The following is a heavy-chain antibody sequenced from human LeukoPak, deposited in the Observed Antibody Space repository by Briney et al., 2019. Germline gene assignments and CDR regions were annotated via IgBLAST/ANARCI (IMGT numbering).Heavy chain of an antibody. Sequence: WIRQPPGKGLEWIGYIFYSGSTNYNPSLKSRVTISVDTSKNQFSLKLSSVTAADTAVYYCVRSDDFWSGYYGYWGQGTLVTVSS. CDR2: IFYSGST. CDR3: VRSDDFWSGYYGY. D-gene: IGHD3-3*01. V-gene: IGHV4-59*01. J-gene: IGHJ4*02.